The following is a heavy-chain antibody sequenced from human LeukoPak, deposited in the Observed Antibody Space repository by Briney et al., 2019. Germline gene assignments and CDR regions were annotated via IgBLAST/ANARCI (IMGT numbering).Heavy chain of an antibody. CDR1: GYTFTSYG. Sequence: ASVKVSCKASGYTFTSYGISWVRQAPGQGLEWMGWISVYNGNTNYAQKLQGRVTMTTDTSTSTAYMELRSLRSEDTALYYCAKDAYDILTGTDYWGQGTLVTVSS. D-gene: IGHD3-9*01. J-gene: IGHJ4*02. CDR2: ISVYNGNT. V-gene: IGHV1-18*01. CDR3: AKDAYDILTGTDY.